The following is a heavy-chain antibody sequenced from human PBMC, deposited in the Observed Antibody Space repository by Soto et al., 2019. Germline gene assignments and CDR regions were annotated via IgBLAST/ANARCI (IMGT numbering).Heavy chain of an antibody. Sequence: EVQLLESGGGLVRPGGSLRLSCAASAFTFSNYAMNWVRQAPGKGLEWVSVISGSGGSASYADSVQGRFTISRDNSENTLYLQMNSLRAEDTAIYYCVREDSAWDSRGSFDFWGRGTMVTVS. CDR3: VREDSAWDSRGSFDF. J-gene: IGHJ3*01. V-gene: IGHV3-23*01. CDR1: AFTFSNYA. CDR2: ISGSGGSA. D-gene: IGHD6-19*01.